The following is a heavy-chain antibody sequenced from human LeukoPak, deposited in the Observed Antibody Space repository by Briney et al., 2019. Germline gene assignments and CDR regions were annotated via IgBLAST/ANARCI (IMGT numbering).Heavy chain of an antibody. CDR2: KPGGREK. J-gene: IGHJ6*03. CDR3: ARGGYRYMDV. V-gene: IGHV3-7*04. D-gene: IGHD6-13*01. CDR1: GFCFSRYW. Sequence: PGGSLRLSCAASGFCFSRYWMTWVRQAPGQHKPGGREKSYVDSVKGRFTISRDNAKTSVHLQMNSLRAEDTAVYYCARGGYRYMDVWGKGTTVTVSS.